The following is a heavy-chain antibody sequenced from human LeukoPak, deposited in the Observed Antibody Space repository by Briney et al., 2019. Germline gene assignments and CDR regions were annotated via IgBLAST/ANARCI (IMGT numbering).Heavy chain of an antibody. Sequence: GGSLRLSCAASGFTFRTYGMHWVRQAPGKGLEWVAVIWYGGNNKYYAESVKGRFTISRDNSKNTLYLQMNSLRAEDTAVYYCAKVSGSYSGAYYYYMDVWGKGTTVTVSS. CDR1: GFTFRTYG. V-gene: IGHV3-33*06. J-gene: IGHJ6*03. CDR2: IWYGGNNK. D-gene: IGHD1-26*01. CDR3: AKVSGSYSGAYYYYMDV.